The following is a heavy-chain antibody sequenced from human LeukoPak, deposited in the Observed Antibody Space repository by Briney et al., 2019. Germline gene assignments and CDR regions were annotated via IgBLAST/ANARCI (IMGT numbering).Heavy chain of an antibody. CDR1: GFTFSSYA. D-gene: IGHD1-26*01. CDR2: ISGSGGST. Sequence: GGSLRLSCAASGFTFSSYAIHWVRQAPGKGLDWVSTISGSGGSTYYTDSVKGRFTISRDNSKNTLYLQMNSLRAEDTAVYYCAKVVGASWGAFDYWGQGTLVTVSS. V-gene: IGHV3-23*01. J-gene: IGHJ4*02. CDR3: AKVVGASWGAFDY.